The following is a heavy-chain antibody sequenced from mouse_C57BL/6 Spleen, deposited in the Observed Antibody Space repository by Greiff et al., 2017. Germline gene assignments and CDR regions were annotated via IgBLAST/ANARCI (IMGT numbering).Heavy chain of an antibody. CDR3: ARLAGSSYYYAMDY. V-gene: IGHV1-52*01. D-gene: IGHD1-1*01. J-gene: IGHJ4*01. CDR1: GYTFTSYW. CDR2: IDPSDSET. Sequence: VQLQQPGAELVRPGSSVKLSCKASGYTFTSYWMHWVKQRPIQGLEWIGNIDPSDSETHYNQKFKDKATLTVDKSSSTAYMQLSSLTSEDSAVYYCARLAGSSYYYAMDYWGQGTSVTVSS.